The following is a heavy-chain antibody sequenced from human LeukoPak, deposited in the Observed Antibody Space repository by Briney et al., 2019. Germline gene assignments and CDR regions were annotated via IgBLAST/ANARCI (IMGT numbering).Heavy chain of an antibody. CDR3: ARHPLGGWRYYYYYMDV. CDR1: GGSFSGYY. V-gene: IGHV4-34*01. Sequence: SETLSLTCAVYGGSFSGYYWSWIRQPPGKGLEWIGGINHSGSTNYNPSLKSRVTISVDTSKNQFSLKLSSVTAADTAVYYCARHPLGGWRYYYYYMDVWGKGTTVTVSS. D-gene: IGHD6-19*01. CDR2: INHSGST. J-gene: IGHJ6*03.